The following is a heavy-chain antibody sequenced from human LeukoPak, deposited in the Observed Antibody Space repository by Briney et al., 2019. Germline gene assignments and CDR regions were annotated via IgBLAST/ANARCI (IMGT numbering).Heavy chain of an antibody. J-gene: IGHJ3*02. V-gene: IGHV1-69*04. CDR1: GGTFSSYA. CDR3: ARGGAHTDAFDI. Sequence: GASVKVSCKASGGTFSSYAISWVRQAPGQGLEWMGRIIPILGIANYAQKFQGRATITADKSTSTAYMELSSLRSEDTAVYYCARGGAHTDAFDIWGQGTMVTVSS. CDR2: IIPILGIA. D-gene: IGHD3-16*01.